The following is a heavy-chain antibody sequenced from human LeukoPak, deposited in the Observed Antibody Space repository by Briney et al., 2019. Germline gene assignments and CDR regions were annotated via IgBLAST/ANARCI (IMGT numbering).Heavy chain of an antibody. CDR3: ARHAVEAASRWFDP. D-gene: IGHD1-1*01. J-gene: IGHJ5*02. Sequence: SETLSLTCTVSGVSISSYYWSWIRQPAGKGLEWIGRIYTSGSTNYNPSLKSRVTMSVDTSKKQFSLKLSSVTAADTAVYYCARHAVEAASRWFDPWGQGTLVTVSS. CDR1: GVSISSYY. CDR2: IYTSGST. V-gene: IGHV4-4*07.